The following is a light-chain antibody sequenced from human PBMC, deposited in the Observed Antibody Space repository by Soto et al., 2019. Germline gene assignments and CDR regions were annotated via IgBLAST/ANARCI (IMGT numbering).Light chain of an antibody. CDR2: WAS. J-gene: IGKJ4*01. Sequence: DIVMTQSPDSLAVSLGERATINCKSSQSILSTSNNKNYLGWYQHKPGQPPKLLIFWASTRESGVPDRFSGSGSGTDFTLTISRLEPEDFGVYYCQQYGNAPLAFGGGTRV. CDR1: QSILSTSNNKNY. CDR3: QQYGNAPLA. V-gene: IGKV4-1*01.